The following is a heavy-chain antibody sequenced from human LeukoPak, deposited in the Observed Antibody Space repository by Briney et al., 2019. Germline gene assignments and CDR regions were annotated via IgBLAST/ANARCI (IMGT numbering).Heavy chain of an antibody. CDR1: GFTFSGSG. CDR2: IRSKANSYAT. Sequence: PGGSLRLSCAASGFTFSGSGIHWVRQASGKGLEWVGRIRSKANSYATAYAASVKGRFTISRDDSKNTAYLQMNSLETEDTAVYYCTRYEWGEPHYWGQGTLVAVSS. D-gene: IGHD1-14*01. J-gene: IGHJ4*02. CDR3: TRYEWGEPHY. V-gene: IGHV3-73*01.